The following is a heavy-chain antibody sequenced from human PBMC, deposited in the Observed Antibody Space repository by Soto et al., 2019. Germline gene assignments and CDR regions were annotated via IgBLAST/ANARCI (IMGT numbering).Heavy chain of an antibody. J-gene: IGHJ6*02. V-gene: IGHV1-69*13. CDR1: GGTFSSYA. CDR2: IIPIFGTA. Sequence: SVKVSCKASGGTFSSYAISWVRQAPGQGLEWMGGIIPIFGTANYAQKFQGRVTITADESTSTAYMELSSLRSEDTAVYYCARAERSSSIAPYYGMDVWGQGTTVTVPS. CDR3: ARAERSSSIAPYYGMDV. D-gene: IGHD6-6*01.